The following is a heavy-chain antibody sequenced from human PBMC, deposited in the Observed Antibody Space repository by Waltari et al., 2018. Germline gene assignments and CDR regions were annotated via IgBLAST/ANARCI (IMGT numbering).Heavy chain of an antibody. CDR3: ARGLPGPLDS. J-gene: IGHJ4*02. Sequence: QVQLVQSGAEVMKPGATVKVSCKASGFDFRHYRMTWVRQAPGHGLEWMVVIDPTCENKKCALKFRGRGTMTSDSSTVTFYVILNDLRNEDTAIYFWARGLPGPLDSWGQGTLVTVSS. V-gene: IGHV1-46*01. CDR2: IDPTCENK. CDR1: GFDFRHYR.